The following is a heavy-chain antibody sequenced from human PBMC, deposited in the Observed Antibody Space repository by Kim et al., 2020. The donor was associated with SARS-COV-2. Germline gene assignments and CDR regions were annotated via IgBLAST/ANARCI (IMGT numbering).Heavy chain of an antibody. CDR3: AKDLGSRGDPDDAFDI. Sequence: VEGRFTICRDNYKNTLYLQMNSLRAGDAAVYYCAKDLGSRGDPDDAFDIWGQGTMVTVSS. D-gene: IGHD3-16*01. J-gene: IGHJ3*02. V-gene: IGHV3-30*02.